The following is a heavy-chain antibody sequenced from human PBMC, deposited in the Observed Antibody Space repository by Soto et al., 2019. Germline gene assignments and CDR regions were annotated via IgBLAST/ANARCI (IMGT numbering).Heavy chain of an antibody. CDR2: ITATGGST. V-gene: IGHV3-23*01. CDR3: ARGHCSRTSCYTGGYYYYPMDV. J-gene: IGHJ6*02. Sequence: GGSLRLSCAASGFTFSSYTMSWVRQAPGRGLEWVSSITATGGSTYNAASVKGRFTISRDNARNSLDLQMNNLRAEDTAVYHCARGHCSRTSCYTGGYYYYPMDVWGQGTTVTVSS. CDR1: GFTFSSYT. D-gene: IGHD2-2*01.